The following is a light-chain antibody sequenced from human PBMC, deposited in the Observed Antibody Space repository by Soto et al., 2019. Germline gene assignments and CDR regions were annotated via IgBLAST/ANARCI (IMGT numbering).Light chain of an antibody. CDR1: QSISNNY. CDR3: HQYGTSPLT. Sequence: EIVLTQSPGTLSLSPGERATFSCRASQSISNNYLAWYQQKPGQTPRLLIYGASSRATGIPDRFSGSGSGADFTLTISRLEPEDFEVYYCHQYGTSPLTFGGGTKVEIK. CDR2: GAS. J-gene: IGKJ4*01. V-gene: IGKV3-20*01.